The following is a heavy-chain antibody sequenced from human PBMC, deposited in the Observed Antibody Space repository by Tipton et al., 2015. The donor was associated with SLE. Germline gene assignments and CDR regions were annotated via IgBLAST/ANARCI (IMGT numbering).Heavy chain of an antibody. J-gene: IGHJ2*01. Sequence: TLSLTCNVSADSISNYYWNWIRQSPGKGLEWIGYIYSTGNTNYNPSLASRITISLDTAKTQFSLKLTSVSAADTAVYYCARVRGVTAAGKTNWYFDLWGRGALVTVSS. V-gene: IGHV4-4*08. CDR3: ARVRGVTAAGKTNWYFDL. CDR1: ADSISNYY. CDR2: IYSTGNT. D-gene: IGHD6-13*01.